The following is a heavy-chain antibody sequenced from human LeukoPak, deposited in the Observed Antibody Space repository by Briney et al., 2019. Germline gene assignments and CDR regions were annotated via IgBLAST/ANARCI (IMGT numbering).Heavy chain of an antibody. CDR2: INPNSGGT. Sequence: GASVKVSCKASGGTFSSYAISWVRQAPGQGLEWMGRINPNSGGTNYAQKFQGRVTMTRDTSISTAYMELSRLRSDDTAVYYCARDLTSHYYGSGNYYNHSDYWGQGTLVTVSS. J-gene: IGHJ4*02. CDR1: GGTFSSYA. CDR3: ARDLTSHYYGSGNYYNHSDY. D-gene: IGHD3-10*01. V-gene: IGHV1-2*06.